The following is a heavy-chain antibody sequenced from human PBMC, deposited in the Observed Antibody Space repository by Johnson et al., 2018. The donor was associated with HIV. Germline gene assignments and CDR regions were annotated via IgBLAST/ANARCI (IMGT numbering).Heavy chain of an antibody. CDR1: GFTFSDFW. Sequence: VQLVESGGGLVQPGGSLRLSCAASGFTFSDFWMTWVRQAPGKGLEWVANIKGDGSEKYYVDSVKGRFSVSRDNANNSLYGKMNSLRVEDTAVYYCSREVVGTTFPFDMWGQGTMVTVSS. CDR3: SREVVGTTFPFDM. D-gene: IGHD1-14*01. J-gene: IGHJ3*02. V-gene: IGHV3-7*05. CDR2: IKGDGSEK.